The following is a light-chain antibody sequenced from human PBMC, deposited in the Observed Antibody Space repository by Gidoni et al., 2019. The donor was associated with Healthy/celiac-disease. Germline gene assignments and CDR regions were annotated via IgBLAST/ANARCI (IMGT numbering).Light chain of an antibody. Sequence: QLVLTQSPSASASLGASVKLTCPLSSGHSSYAIAWHQQPPEKGPRYLMKLNSDGRHSKGDGIPDRFSGSSSVAERYLTISSLQSEDEADYYCQTWGTGIQVFGTGTKVTVL. CDR2: LNSDGRH. CDR1: SGHSSYA. J-gene: IGLJ1*01. CDR3: QTWGTGIQV. V-gene: IGLV4-69*01.